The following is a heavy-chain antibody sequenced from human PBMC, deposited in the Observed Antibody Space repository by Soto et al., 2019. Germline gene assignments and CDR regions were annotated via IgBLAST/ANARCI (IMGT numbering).Heavy chain of an antibody. CDR1: GCTFSSYA. J-gene: IGHJ5*02. CDR2: IIPIYGTA. Sequence: SVKVSCKASGCTFSSYAISWVRRAPGQGLEWMGGIIPIYGTANYAQKFQDRVTITADESTSTAYMELSSLTSEDTAVYYCARDLGGCSAGSCRHNWFDPWGQGTLVTVS. CDR3: ARDLGGCSAGSCRHNWFDP. V-gene: IGHV1-69*13. D-gene: IGHD2-15*01.